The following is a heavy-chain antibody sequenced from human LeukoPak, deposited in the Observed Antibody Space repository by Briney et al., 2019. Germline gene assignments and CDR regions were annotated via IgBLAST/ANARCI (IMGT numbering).Heavy chain of an antibody. Sequence: GGSPRLYCAASGFTFSSYAMSWVRQAPGKGLEWVSAISGSGGSTYYADSVKGRFTISRDNSKNTLYLQMNSLRAEDTAVYYCAKEGSWYPYYFDYWGQGTLVTVSS. D-gene: IGHD6-13*01. CDR2: ISGSGGST. V-gene: IGHV3-23*01. CDR1: GFTFSSYA. CDR3: AKEGSWYPYYFDY. J-gene: IGHJ4*02.